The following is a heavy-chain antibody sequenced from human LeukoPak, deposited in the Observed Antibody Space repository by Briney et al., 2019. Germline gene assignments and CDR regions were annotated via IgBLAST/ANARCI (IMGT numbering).Heavy chain of an antibody. J-gene: IGHJ4*02. CDR2: VSRNAHGGTT. CDR3: TRVTYYYENSGYIHFDS. V-gene: IGHV3-49*04. D-gene: IGHD3-22*01. CDR1: RCTIGDYA. Sequence: YLSLTCTTSRCTIGDYALSWVRQAQGQWLEWVSFVSRNAHGGTTEYAASVKGRFSSSRADSKSSAYLQMNSLKSEHTAVYFCTRVTYYYENSGYIHFDSSGQGSLVTVSS.